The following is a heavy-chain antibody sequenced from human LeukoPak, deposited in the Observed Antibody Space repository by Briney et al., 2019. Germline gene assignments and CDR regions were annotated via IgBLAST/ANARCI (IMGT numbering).Heavy chain of an antibody. CDR3: ARDMVHCSGGSCYSVAFDY. CDR1: GFTASSNY. Sequence: GGSLRLSRAASGFTASSNYMSWVRQAPGKGLEWVSVIYSGGSTYYADSVKGRFTISRDNSKNTLYLQMNSLGAEDTALYYCARDMVHCSGGSCYSVAFDYWGQGTLVTVSS. CDR2: IYSGGST. J-gene: IGHJ4*02. V-gene: IGHV3-66*01. D-gene: IGHD2-15*01.